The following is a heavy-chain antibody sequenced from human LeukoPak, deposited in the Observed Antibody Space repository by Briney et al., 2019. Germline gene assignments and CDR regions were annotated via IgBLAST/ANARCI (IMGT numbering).Heavy chain of an antibody. CDR2: ISYDGSNK. Sequence: GGSLRLSCAASGFTFSSYAMHWVRQAPGKGLEWVAVISYDGSNKYYADSVKGRFTISRDNSKKTLYLQMNSLRAEDTAVYYCARETAIGGGGDYFDYWGQGTLVTVSS. V-gene: IGHV3-30*04. J-gene: IGHJ4*02. D-gene: IGHD2-21*02. CDR1: GFTFSSYA. CDR3: ARETAIGGGGDYFDY.